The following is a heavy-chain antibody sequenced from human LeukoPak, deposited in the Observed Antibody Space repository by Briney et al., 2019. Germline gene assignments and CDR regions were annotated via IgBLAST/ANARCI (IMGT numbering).Heavy chain of an antibody. Sequence: SETLSLTCTVSGGSISSSSYYWGWIRQPPGKGLEWIGSIYYSGSTYYNPSLKSRVTISVDTSKNQCSLKLTSVTAADTAIYYCARHPAPGIAAAGRYAFDYWGQGTLVTVSS. CDR2: IYYSGST. V-gene: IGHV4-39*01. CDR3: ARHPAPGIAAAGRYAFDY. CDR1: GGSISSSSYY. J-gene: IGHJ4*02. D-gene: IGHD6-13*01.